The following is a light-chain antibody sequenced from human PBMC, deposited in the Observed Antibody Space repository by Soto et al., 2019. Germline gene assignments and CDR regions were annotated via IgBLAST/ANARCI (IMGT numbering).Light chain of an antibody. CDR3: QQYSNWPPLYT. J-gene: IGKJ2*01. V-gene: IGKV3-15*01. CDR1: QSVNSN. Sequence: EIVMTQSPATLSVSPGDRATLSCRASQSVNSNLAWYQQRPGQAPRLLVYGASTRATGIPARFSGSGSGTEFTLTISSLQSEDFAVYFCQQYSNWPPLYTFGQGTRLEIK. CDR2: GAS.